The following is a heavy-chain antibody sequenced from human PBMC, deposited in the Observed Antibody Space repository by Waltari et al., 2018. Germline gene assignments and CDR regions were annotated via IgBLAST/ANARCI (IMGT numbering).Heavy chain of an antibody. J-gene: IGHJ4*02. CDR3: ARDRTTMAARPGDY. Sequence: QVLLVQSGAEVKKPGASVKVSCKASGYVFTNYYLHWVRPAPGQGPEWVRWVNPDTGNANYAPNFRGRVTMTWDTSINTAFMDLSGLKSDDTAVYYCARDRTTMAARPGDYWGQGTLVTVSS. V-gene: IGHV1-2*02. D-gene: IGHD6-6*01. CDR2: VNPDTGNA. CDR1: GYVFTNYY.